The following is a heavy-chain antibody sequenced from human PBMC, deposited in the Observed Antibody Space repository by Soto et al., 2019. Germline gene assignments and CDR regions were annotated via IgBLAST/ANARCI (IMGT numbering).Heavy chain of an antibody. D-gene: IGHD1-20*01. V-gene: IGHV4-39*01. CDR2: IYYTGST. Sequence: PSETLSLTCTVSGGSISVGAYYWGWIRQPPGKGLEWIGTIYYTGSTYYNPSLKSRVTISVDTSKNQFSLKLSSVTAADTAVYYCARQESVTGIFRSRRFGPWDQGTLVTVSS. CDR3: ARQESVTGIFRSRRFGP. J-gene: IGHJ5*02. CDR1: GGSISVGAYY.